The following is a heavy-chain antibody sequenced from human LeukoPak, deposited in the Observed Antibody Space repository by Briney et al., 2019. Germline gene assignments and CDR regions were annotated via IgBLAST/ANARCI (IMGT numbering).Heavy chain of an antibody. CDR2: IYTSGST. Sequence: SETLSLTCTVSGGSISSYYWSWIRQPAGKGLEWIGRIYTSGSTSYNPSLKSRVTMSVDTSKNQFSLKLSSVTAADTAVYYCARVGYYDYVWGSYRYTDYWGQGTLVTVSS. CDR3: ARVGYYDYVWGSYRYTDY. CDR1: GGSISSYY. V-gene: IGHV4-4*07. D-gene: IGHD3-16*02. J-gene: IGHJ4*02.